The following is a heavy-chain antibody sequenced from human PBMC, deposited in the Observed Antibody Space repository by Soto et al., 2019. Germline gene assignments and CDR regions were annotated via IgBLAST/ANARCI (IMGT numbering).Heavy chain of an antibody. Sequence: WGALRLSCSSPGFRFDIHALHWVRQAPGEGLEWVAVMSPNGKNQYYADSVKVRFTISRDTSKSSLSLQMTSLRPEDTAVYYCATGAAFYYDTSRYWGQGTLVTVSS. CDR3: ATGAAFYYDTSRY. J-gene: IGHJ4*02. D-gene: IGHD3-22*01. V-gene: IGHV3-30*04. CDR2: MSPNGKNQ. CDR1: GFRFDIHA.